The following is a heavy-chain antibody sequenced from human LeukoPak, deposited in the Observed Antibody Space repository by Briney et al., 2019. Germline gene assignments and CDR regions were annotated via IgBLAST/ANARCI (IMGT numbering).Heavy chain of an antibody. CDR1: GGTFSSYA. CDR2: FDPEDGET. CDR3: ATEYYYDTRDAFDI. Sequence: RASVKVSCKASGGTFSSYAISWVRQAPGQGLERMGGFDPEDGETIYAQKFQGRVTMTEDTSTDTAYMELSSLRSEDTAVYYCATEYYYDTRDAFDIWGQGTMVTVSS. V-gene: IGHV1-24*01. J-gene: IGHJ3*02. D-gene: IGHD3-22*01.